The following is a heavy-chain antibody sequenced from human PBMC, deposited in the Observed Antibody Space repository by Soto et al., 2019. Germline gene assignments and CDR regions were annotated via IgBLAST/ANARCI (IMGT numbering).Heavy chain of an antibody. J-gene: IGHJ4*02. CDR3: ASGRYSISYSFDY. CDR2: IYYNGNT. CDR1: GDSINSNGFY. Sequence: QVQLQESGPGLVKPSQTLSLTCTVSGDSINSNGFYWSWIRQHPEKGLEWIGYIYYNGNTLYNPSLGSRVTRSADTSKIQFSLHLTSVTAADTAVYYCASGRYSISYSFDYWGQGTLVTVSS. V-gene: IGHV4-31*03. D-gene: IGHD3-3*02.